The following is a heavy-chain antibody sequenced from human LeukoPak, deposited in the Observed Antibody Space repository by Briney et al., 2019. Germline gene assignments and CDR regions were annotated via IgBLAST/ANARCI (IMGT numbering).Heavy chain of an antibody. D-gene: IGHD1-26*01. CDR2: IYYSGST. J-gene: IGHJ5*02. CDR1: GGSISSYY. V-gene: IGHV4-59*08. Sequence: SETLSLTCTVSGGSISSYYWSWIRQPPGKGLEWIGYIYYSGSTNYNPSLKSRVTISVDTSKNQFSLKLSSVTAADTAVYYCARQVIVAAGKGFFDPWGQGTLVTVSS. CDR3: ARQVIVAAGKGFFDP.